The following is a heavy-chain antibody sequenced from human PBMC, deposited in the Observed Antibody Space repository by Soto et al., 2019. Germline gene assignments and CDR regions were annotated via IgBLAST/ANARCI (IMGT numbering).Heavy chain of an antibody. CDR2: IYYSGST. D-gene: IGHD2-2*03. J-gene: IGHJ4*02. CDR3: AREGNLGRWIQPLDS. CDR1: GGSISSYY. V-gene: IGHV4-59*01. Sequence: PSETLSLTCTVSGGSISSYYWSWIRQHPGKGLEWIGYIYYSGSTYYNPSLKSRVTISVDTSKNHFSLKLISVTTADTAVYFCAREGNLGRWIQPLDSWGQGTLVTVSS.